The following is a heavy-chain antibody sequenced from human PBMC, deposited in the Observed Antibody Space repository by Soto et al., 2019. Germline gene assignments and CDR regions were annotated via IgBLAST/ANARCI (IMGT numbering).Heavy chain of an antibody. Sequence: GESLKISCVGSGFTFSSHAMSWVRQAPGQGLEWVSSIGGSDGSTYYADSVKGRFTISRDNSKNTVYLQVSSLRAEDTAVYYCVKDWTGDSCPCMDVWGQGTTVTVSS. D-gene: IGHD2-2*01. CDR3: VKDWTGDSCPCMDV. V-gene: IGHV3-23*01. CDR1: GFTFSSHA. CDR2: IGGSDGST. J-gene: IGHJ6*02.